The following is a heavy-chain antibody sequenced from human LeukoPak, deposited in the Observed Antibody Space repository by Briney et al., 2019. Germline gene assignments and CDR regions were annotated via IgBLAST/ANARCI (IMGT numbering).Heavy chain of an antibody. CDR1: GFTFSSYS. Sequence: GVALRLSCAASGFTFSSYSMNWVRQAPGKGLEWISYISSSGSTINYADSVKGRFTISRDSAKNSLYLQMNSLRDEDTAVYYCARDRDSGDYTAAPGDYWGQGTLVTVSS. CDR2: ISSSGSTI. J-gene: IGHJ4*02. V-gene: IGHV3-48*02. CDR3: ARDRDSGDYTAAPGDY. D-gene: IGHD4-17*01.